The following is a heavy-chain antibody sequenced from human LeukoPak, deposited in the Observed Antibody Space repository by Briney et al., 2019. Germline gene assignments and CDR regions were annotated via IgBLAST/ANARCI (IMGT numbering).Heavy chain of an antibody. V-gene: IGHV4-59*11. CDR2: XYYSGST. CDR3: ARETLSGGYYYGMDV. D-gene: IGHD4-23*01. CDR1: GGSISSHY. J-gene: IGHJ6*02. Sequence: SETLSLTCTVSGGSISSHYWSWIRQPPGKGXXXXXXXYYSGSTNYNPSLKSRVTISVDTSKNQFSLKLSSVTAADTAVYYCARETLSGGYYYGMDVWGQGTTVTVSS.